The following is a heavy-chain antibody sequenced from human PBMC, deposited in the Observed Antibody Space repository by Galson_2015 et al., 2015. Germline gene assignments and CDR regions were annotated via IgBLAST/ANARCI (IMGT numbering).Heavy chain of an antibody. Sequence: SLRLSCAASGFTFSSYAMHWVRQAPGKGLEWVSGISWNSGSIGYADSVKGRFTISRDNAKNSLYLQMNSLRAEDAALYYCAKATTGDIVVVPAAPDYYYYMDVWGKGTTVTVSS. CDR3: AKATTGDIVVVPAAPDYYYYMDV. J-gene: IGHJ6*03. CDR1: GFTFSSYA. CDR2: ISWNSGSI. D-gene: IGHD2-2*01. V-gene: IGHV3-9*01.